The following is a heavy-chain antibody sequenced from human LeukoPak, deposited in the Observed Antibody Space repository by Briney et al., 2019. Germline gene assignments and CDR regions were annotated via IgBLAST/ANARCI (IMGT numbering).Heavy chain of an antibody. CDR3: ARDWGV. V-gene: IGHV4-39*07. CDR1: GGSISSSSYY. Sequence: PSETLSLTCSGSGGSISSSSYYWGWIRQPPGKGLEWIGSIYYSGSTYYNPSLKSRVTISVDTSKNQFSLKLSSVTAADTAVYYCARDWGVWGQGTLVTVSS. J-gene: IGHJ4*02. CDR2: IYYSGST. D-gene: IGHD3-16*01.